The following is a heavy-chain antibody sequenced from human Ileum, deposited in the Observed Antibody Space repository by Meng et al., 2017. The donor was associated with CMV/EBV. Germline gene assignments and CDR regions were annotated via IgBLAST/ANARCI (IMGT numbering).Heavy chain of an antibody. D-gene: IGHD2-2*01. CDR2: VYSSGST. CDR1: GGSISGYY. Sequence: QVQLQESGRGRVKPSEPLLLTCTAAGGSISGYYWSWIRQPATKGLEWIGRVYSSGSTDYNPSLQSRVTMSVDTSKNQFSLKLSSVTAADTAVYYCARGSSSWAFDYWGQGTLVTVSS. CDR3: ARGSSSWAFDY. J-gene: IGHJ4*02. V-gene: IGHV4-4*07.